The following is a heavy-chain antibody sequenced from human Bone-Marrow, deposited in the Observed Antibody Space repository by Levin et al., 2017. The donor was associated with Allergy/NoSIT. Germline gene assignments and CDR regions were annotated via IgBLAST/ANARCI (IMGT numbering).Heavy chain of an antibody. CDR3: ARGHCSGGSCYSGTYYYYGMDG. J-gene: IGHJ6*02. CDR1: GYTFTSYD. V-gene: IGHV1-8*01. Sequence: ASVKVSCKASGYTFTSYDINWVRQATGQGLEWMGWMNPNSGNTGYAQKFQGRVTMTRNTSISTAYMELSSLRSEDTAVYYCARGHCSGGSCYSGTYYYYGMDGWGQGTTVTVSS. D-gene: IGHD2-15*01. CDR2: MNPNSGNT.